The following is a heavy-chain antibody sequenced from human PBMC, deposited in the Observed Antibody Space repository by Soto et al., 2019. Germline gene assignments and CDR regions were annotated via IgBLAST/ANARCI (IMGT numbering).Heavy chain of an antibody. CDR1: GYTFNSYT. CDR2: ISPDDGNT. D-gene: IGHD3-10*01. J-gene: IGHJ4*02. V-gene: IGHV1-18*01. Sequence: ASVKVSCKTSGYTFNSYTIAWVRQAPGQGLEWLGWISPDDGNTEYEQKFQGRVTMTADTLTNNAYLELRSLKPDDTAIYYCARVEAPFGESLHWGQGTPVTVSS. CDR3: ARVEAPFGESLH.